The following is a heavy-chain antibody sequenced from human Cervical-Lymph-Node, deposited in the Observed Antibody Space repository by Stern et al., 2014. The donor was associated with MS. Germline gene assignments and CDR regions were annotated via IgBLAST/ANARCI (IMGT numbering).Heavy chain of an antibody. Sequence: VQLVESGGGVVQPGRSLRLSCAASGFTFSSYGMHWVRQAPGKGLEWVAVIWYDGSNKYYADSVKSRFTISRDNSKNTLYLQMNSLRAEDTAVYYCARDPGGFYYYGMDVWGQGTTVTVSS. CDR1: GFTFSSYG. J-gene: IGHJ6*02. CDR2: IWYDGSNK. D-gene: IGHD3-16*01. CDR3: ARDPGGFYYYGMDV. V-gene: IGHV3-33*01.